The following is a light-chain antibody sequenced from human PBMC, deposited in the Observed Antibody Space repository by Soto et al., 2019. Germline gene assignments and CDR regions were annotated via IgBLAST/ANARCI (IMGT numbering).Light chain of an antibody. J-gene: IGKJ2*01. CDR3: QQYNNWPPGT. V-gene: IGKV3-15*01. CDR2: GAS. Sequence: EIVMTQSPATLSVSPGERATLSCRASQSVSSNLAWYQQKPGQAPRLLIYGASTRATGIPARFSGSGSGTELTLPISSLQSEDFAVYYCQQYNNWPPGTFGQGTKLEIK. CDR1: QSVSSN.